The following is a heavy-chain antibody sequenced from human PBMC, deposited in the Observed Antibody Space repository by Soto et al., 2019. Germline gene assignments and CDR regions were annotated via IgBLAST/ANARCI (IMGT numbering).Heavy chain of an antibody. CDR3: ASGWGYDRNDYYYAY. CDR1: GGTFSRHA. D-gene: IGHD3-22*01. V-gene: IGHV1-69*01. Sequence: QVQLVQSGAEVRKPGSSVKVYCKASGGTFSRHAISWVRQAPGQGLEWMGGIIPIVGTANHAQKFQGRVTIIADESTNTVYMELSSLRSEDTSMYYCASGWGYDRNDYYYAYWGQGTLVIVSS. J-gene: IGHJ4*02. CDR2: IIPIVGTA.